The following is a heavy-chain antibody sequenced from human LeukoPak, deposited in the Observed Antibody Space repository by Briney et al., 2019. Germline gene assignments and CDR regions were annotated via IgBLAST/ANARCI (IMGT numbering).Heavy chain of an antibody. CDR3: AKDQLMDTAMVLTPFDY. J-gene: IGHJ4*02. D-gene: IGHD5-18*01. Sequence: PGGSLRLSCAASGFTFSSYEMNWVCQAPGKGLEWVSYISSSGSTIYYADSVKGRFTISRDNAKNSLYLQMNSLRAEDTAVYYCAKDQLMDTAMVLTPFDYWGQGTLVTVSS. CDR2: ISSSGSTI. CDR1: GFTFSSYE. V-gene: IGHV3-48*03.